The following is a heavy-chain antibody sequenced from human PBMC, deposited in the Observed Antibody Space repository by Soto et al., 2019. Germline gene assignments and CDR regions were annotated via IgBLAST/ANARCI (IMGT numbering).Heavy chain of an antibody. D-gene: IGHD6-13*01. J-gene: IGHJ4*02. CDR2: INPNSGGI. CDR3: ASQSGSSWLGY. V-gene: IGHV1-2*02. CDR1: GYTFTGYY. Sequence: QVQLVQSGAEVKKPGASVKVSCKASGYTFTGYYMHWVRQAPGQGLEWMGWINPNSGGINYAQKFQGRVTMTRDTSISTAYMELSRLRSDDTAVYYCASQSGSSWLGYWGQGTLVTVSS.